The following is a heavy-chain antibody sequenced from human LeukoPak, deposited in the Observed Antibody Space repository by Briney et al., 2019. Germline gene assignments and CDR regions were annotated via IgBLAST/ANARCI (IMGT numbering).Heavy chain of an antibody. J-gene: IGHJ5*02. CDR3: ARDNSGSAFDP. CDR2: ISYDGSNK. Sequence: GGSLRLSCAASGFTFSSYAMHWVRQAPGKGLEWVAVISYDGSNKHYADSVKGRFTISRDNSKNTLYLQMNSLRAEDTAVYYCARDNSGSAFDPWGQGTLVTVSS. CDR1: GFTFSSYA. D-gene: IGHD1-26*01. V-gene: IGHV3-30-3*01.